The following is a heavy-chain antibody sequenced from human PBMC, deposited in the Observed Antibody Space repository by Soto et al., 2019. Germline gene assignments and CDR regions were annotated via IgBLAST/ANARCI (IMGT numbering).Heavy chain of an antibody. D-gene: IGHD2-15*01. CDR1: GYTFTGYY. CDR2: INPNSGGT. V-gene: IGHV1-2*02. Sequence: QVQLVQSGAEVKKPGASVKVSCKASGYTFTGYYMHWVRQAPGQGLEWMGWINPNSGGTNYAQKFQGRVTMTRDTSISTAYMELSRLISDDTSVYYCARGLLLRVSYYYYYGMDVWGQGTTVTVSS. J-gene: IGHJ6*02. CDR3: ARGLLLRVSYYYYYGMDV.